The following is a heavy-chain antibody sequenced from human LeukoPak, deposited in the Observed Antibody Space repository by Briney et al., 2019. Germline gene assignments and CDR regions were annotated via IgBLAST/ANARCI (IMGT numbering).Heavy chain of an antibody. CDR2: MREDGREI. V-gene: IGHV3-7*01. CDR3: ARGGATGGRLEN. J-gene: IGHJ4*02. D-gene: IGHD5-24*01. Sequence: GGSLRLSCVASGFPYDVQTMSWVRQAPGKGLEWVASMREDGREIHYVDSVKGRFTISRDNPKNSLYLQMNSLRAEDTAVYYCARGGATGGRLENWGQGTLVTVSS. CDR1: GFPYDVQT.